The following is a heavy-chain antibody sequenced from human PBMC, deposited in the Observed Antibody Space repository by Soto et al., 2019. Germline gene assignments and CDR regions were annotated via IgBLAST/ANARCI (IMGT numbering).Heavy chain of an antibody. CDR2: IDPSDSYT. CDR3: ARRHSSSSAFDP. CDR1: GYTFTTYW. Sequence: PGESLKISCKGSGYTFTTYWIGWVRQMPGKGLEWMGRIDPSDSYTSYSPSFQGHVTISADKSISTAYLQWSSLKASDTAMYYCARRHSSSSAFDPWGQGTLVTVSS. V-gene: IGHV5-10-1*01. D-gene: IGHD6-13*01. J-gene: IGHJ5*02.